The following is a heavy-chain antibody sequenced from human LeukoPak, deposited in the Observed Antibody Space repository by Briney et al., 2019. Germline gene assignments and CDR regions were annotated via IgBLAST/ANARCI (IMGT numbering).Heavy chain of an antibody. D-gene: IGHD2-15*01. J-gene: IGHJ4*02. Sequence: PGGSLRLSCAASGFTFNSYGMHWVRQAPGKGLEWVAFIRYDGRNKYYADSVKGRFTISRDNSKNILNLQMNGLRTEDTAMYYCAKDRGTVAADYWGQGTLVTVSS. V-gene: IGHV3-30*02. CDR2: IRYDGRNK. CDR3: AKDRGTVAADY. CDR1: GFTFNSYG.